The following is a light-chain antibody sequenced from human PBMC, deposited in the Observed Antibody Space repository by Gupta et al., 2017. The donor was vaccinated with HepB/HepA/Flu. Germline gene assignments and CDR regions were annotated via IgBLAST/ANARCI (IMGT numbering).Light chain of an antibody. Sequence: DIVMTQSPDSLAVSLGERATINCKSSQSVLHSSNSKNYLAWYQQQPGQPPKLLIYWASNRESGVPDRFSGSGYGTDFTLTSSRRQAEDVAVYYWQQDYSMGTFGQGTKVEIK. CDR3: QQDYSMGT. CDR1: QSVLHSSNSKNY. V-gene: IGKV4-1*01. CDR2: WAS. J-gene: IGKJ1*01.